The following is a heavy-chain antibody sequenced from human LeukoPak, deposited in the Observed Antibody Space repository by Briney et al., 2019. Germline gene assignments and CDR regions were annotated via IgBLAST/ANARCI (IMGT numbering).Heavy chain of an antibody. J-gene: IGHJ5*02. Sequence: SETLSLTCTVSGGSISSYYWSWIRQPPGKGLEWIGYIYYSGSTNYNPSLKSRVTISVDTSKNQFSLKLSSVTAADTAVYYCARGIAARPGYYWFEPWGQGTLVTVSS. CDR3: ARGIAARPGYYWFEP. D-gene: IGHD6-6*01. CDR2: IYYSGST. CDR1: GGSISSYY. V-gene: IGHV4-59*01.